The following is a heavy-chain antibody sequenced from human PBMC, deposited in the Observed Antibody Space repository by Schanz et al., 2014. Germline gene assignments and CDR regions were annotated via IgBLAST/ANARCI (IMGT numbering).Heavy chain of an antibody. D-gene: IGHD5-12*01. Sequence: EVQLLESGGGLVQPGGSLRLSCAASGFNFNNFAMTWVRQAPGKGLEWVIVISGSGGSTYYADSVRGRFTMSRDNAENTLFLQMNSLRAEDTAVYCCARKVVATIGGYYDNWGQGTLVIVSS. CDR3: ARKVVATIGGYYDN. J-gene: IGHJ4*02. CDR2: ISGSGGST. V-gene: IGHV3-23*01. CDR1: GFNFNNFA.